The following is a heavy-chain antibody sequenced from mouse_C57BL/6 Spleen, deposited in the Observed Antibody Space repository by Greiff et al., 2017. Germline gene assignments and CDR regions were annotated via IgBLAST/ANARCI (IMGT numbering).Heavy chain of an antibody. J-gene: IGHJ3*01. CDR3: ARLGSNWFAY. Sequence: VQLVESGGDLVKPGGSLKLSCAASGFTFSSYGMSWVRQTPDKRLEWVATISSGGSYTYYPDSVKGRFTISRDNAKNTLYLQMSSLKSEDTAMYYCARLGSNWFAYWGQGTLVTVSA. CDR2: ISSGGSYT. D-gene: IGHD2-5*01. CDR1: GFTFSSYG. V-gene: IGHV5-6*01.